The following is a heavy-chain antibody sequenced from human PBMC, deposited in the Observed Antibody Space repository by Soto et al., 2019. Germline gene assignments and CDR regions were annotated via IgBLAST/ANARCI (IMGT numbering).Heavy chain of an antibody. CDR1: GFTFSNFA. CDR2: ISYDGSHK. CDR3: ARDYSYQRAMDV. V-gene: IGHV3-30-3*01. Sequence: PGGSLRLSCAASGFTFSNFAMYWVRQAPGKGLEWVTVISYDGSHKYYADSVKGRFTISRDNSKNTLYLQMNNLRAEDSAVYFCARDYSYQRAMDVWGQGTPVTVYS. D-gene: IGHD2-15*01. J-gene: IGHJ6*02.